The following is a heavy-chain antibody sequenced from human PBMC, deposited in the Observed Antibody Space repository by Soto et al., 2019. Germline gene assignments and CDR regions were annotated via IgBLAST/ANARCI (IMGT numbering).Heavy chain of an antibody. CDR1: GYDFNPHW. CDR3: ARLPRGCNKTSCYYADH. CDR2: MYPGDSDT. J-gene: IGHJ4*02. D-gene: IGHD3-22*01. Sequence: SLKISCRVSGYDFNPHWFGWVRQLPGRGLEWVGIMYPGDSDTRLHPSLQGHVTLSADVTVSTAFLQWRTLKTSDSGMYFCARLPRGCNKTSCYYADHWGQGTSVTVSS. V-gene: IGHV5-51*01.